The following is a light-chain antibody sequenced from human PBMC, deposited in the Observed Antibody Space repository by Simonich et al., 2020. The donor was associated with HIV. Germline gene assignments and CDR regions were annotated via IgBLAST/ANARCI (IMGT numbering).Light chain of an antibody. V-gene: IGKV1-NL1*01. Sequence: DIQMTQSPSTLSASVGDRVTITCRASQGISNSLAWYQHKPGKAPKLLLYAASRLESGVPSRFSGSGSGTDFTLTINSLEAEDAATYYCHQSSSLPYTFGQGTKLEIK. CDR3: HQSSSLPYT. CDR1: QGISNS. J-gene: IGKJ2*01. CDR2: AAS.